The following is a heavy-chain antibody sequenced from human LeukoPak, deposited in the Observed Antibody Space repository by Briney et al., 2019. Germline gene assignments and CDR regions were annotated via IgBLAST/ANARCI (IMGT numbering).Heavy chain of an antibody. D-gene: IGHD3-10*01. CDR3: AKDCGFGELQVIVCAFDI. Sequence: GGSLRLSCAASGFTFSSYAMSWVRQAPGKGLEWVSAISGSGGSTYYADSVKGRFTISRDNSKNTLYLQMNSLRAEDTAVYYCAKDCGFGELQVIVCAFDIWGQGTMVTVSS. V-gene: IGHV3-23*01. CDR2: ISGSGGST. J-gene: IGHJ3*02. CDR1: GFTFSSYA.